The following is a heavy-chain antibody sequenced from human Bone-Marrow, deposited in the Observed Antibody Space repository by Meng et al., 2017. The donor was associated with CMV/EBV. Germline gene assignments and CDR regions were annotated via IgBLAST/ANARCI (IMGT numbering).Heavy chain of an antibody. CDR1: GYTFTSYG. Sequence: ASVKVSCKASGYTFTSYGISWVRQAPGQGLEWMGWISPYNGNTNYAQKVQGRVTMTTDTSTRTAYMELRSLRSDDTAVYFCAIDRRMIAAPPRDYSYGMDVWGQGTTVTVSS. J-gene: IGHJ6*02. CDR3: AIDRRMIAAPPRDYSYGMDV. D-gene: IGHD2-21*01. CDR2: ISPYNGNT. V-gene: IGHV1-18*01.